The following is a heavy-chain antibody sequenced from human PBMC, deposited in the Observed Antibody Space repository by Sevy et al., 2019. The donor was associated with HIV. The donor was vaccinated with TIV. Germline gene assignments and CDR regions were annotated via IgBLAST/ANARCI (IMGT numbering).Heavy chain of an antibody. Sequence: GGSLRLSCSGSGFSFSNSAMNWVRQTPGKGLKYVSAISSDGVSTYYTDAVRGIVTIARDNSKNALYLRMSSLRVEDTVVYYCVKDPDYNFWRGDYGMDVWGQGTTVTVSS. CDR1: GFSFSNSA. V-gene: IGHV3-64D*06. D-gene: IGHD3-3*01. CDR2: ISSDGVST. J-gene: IGHJ6*02. CDR3: VKDPDYNFWRGDYGMDV.